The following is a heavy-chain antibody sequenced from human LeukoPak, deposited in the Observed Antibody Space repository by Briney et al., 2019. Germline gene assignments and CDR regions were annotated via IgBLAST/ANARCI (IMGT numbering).Heavy chain of an antibody. Sequence: GGTLRLSCAASGFTFSSYGMSWVRQAPGKGLEWVSAISGSGGSTHYADSVKGRFTISRDNSKNTLYLQMNSLRAEDTAVYYCANGYYDYVWGSYPFGKFWGQGTLVTVSS. CDR2: ISGSGGST. CDR1: GFTFSSYG. V-gene: IGHV3-23*01. J-gene: IGHJ4*02. CDR3: ANGYYDYVWGSYPFGKF. D-gene: IGHD3-16*01.